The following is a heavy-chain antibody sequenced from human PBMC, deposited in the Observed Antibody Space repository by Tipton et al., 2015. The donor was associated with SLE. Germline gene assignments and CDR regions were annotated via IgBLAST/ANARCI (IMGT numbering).Heavy chain of an antibody. J-gene: IGHJ6*03. Sequence: TLSLTCTVSGGSISSSGHYWGWIRQPPGTGLEWIGSIYYSVATHSNPSLTSRVTISADTSKNQFSLRLTSVTTADTAVYYCAREGRYPYYYYYMDAWGKGTTVTVSS. CDR1: GGSISSSGHY. D-gene: IGHD2-2*01. CDR3: AREGRYPYYYYYMDA. V-gene: IGHV4-39*07. CDR2: IYYSVAT.